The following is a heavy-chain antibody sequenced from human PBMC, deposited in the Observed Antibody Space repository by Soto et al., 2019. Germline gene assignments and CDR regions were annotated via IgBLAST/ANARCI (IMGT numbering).Heavy chain of an antibody. CDR3: ATRITVFGLLIPQFDP. Sequence: SKTLSLTCAVYGGSVNGYYWNWIRQPPGKGLEWIGEINHTGGTHYNPSLKSRVTMSVDTSKNQFSLRLSSVTAADTAIYYCATRITVFGLLIPQFDPWGQGTQVIVSA. V-gene: IGHV4-34*01. CDR2: INHTGGT. CDR1: GGSVNGYY. J-gene: IGHJ5*02. D-gene: IGHD3-3*01.